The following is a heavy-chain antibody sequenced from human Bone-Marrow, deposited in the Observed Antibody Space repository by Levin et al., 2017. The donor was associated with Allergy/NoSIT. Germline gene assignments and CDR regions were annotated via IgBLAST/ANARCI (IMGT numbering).Heavy chain of an antibody. CDR3: ARGTDCSGGSCYFTQNWFDP. CDR1: GFTISSNY. D-gene: IGHD2-15*01. CDR2: IYSGGST. V-gene: IGHV3-53*01. J-gene: IGHJ5*02. Sequence: GGSLRLSCAASGFTISSNYMSWVRQAPGKGLEWVSVIYSGGSTYYADSVKGRFTISRDNSKDTLYLQMNSLRAEDTAVYYCARGTDCSGGSCYFTQNWFDPWGQGTLVTVSS.